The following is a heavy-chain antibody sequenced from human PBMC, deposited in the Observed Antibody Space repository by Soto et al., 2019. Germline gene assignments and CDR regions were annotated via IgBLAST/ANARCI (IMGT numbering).Heavy chain of an antibody. J-gene: IGHJ4*02. CDR1: GGSISSGDYY. V-gene: IGHV4-30-4*01. CDR3: AREGSRDGYNFFDY. Sequence: SETLSLTCTVSGGSISSGDYYWSWIRQPPGRGLEWIGYIYYSGSTYYNPSLKSRVTISVDTSKNQFSLKLSSVTAADTAVYYCAREGSRDGYNFFDYWGQGTLVTLSS. CDR2: IYYSGST. D-gene: IGHD5-12*01.